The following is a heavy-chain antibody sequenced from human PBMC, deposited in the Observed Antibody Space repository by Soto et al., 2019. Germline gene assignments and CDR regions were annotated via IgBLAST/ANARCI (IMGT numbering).Heavy chain of an antibody. CDR3: TCTPGYYYSSGYYRT. CDR1: GFAFGDYA. D-gene: IGHD3-22*01. CDR2: IRSKAYGGTP. J-gene: IGHJ5*02. V-gene: IGHV3-49*04. Sequence: PGGSLRLSCTASGFAFGDYAMSWVRQAPGKGLEWVGLIRSKAYGGTPEYAASVKGRFTISRDDSKSIAYLQMNSLKTEDTAVYYCTCTPGYYYSSGYYRTWGQGTLVTVSS.